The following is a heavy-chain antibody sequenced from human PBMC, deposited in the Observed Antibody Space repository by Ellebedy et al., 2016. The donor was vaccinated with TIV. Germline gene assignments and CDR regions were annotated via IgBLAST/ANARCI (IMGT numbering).Heavy chain of an antibody. D-gene: IGHD2/OR15-2a*01. Sequence: SETLSLTCTVSGGSINSYYWSWIRQPPGKGLEWIGYVFYSGSTHYNPSLKSRVTISVDTSRDQFSLKLNSVTAADTAVYYCATFRNLDGFDIWGQGKMVTVSS. CDR3: ATFRNLDGFDI. CDR1: GGSINSYY. J-gene: IGHJ3*02. V-gene: IGHV4-59*01. CDR2: VFYSGST.